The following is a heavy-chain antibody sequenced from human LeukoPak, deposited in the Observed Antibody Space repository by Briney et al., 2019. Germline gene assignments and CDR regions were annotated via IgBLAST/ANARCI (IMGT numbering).Heavy chain of an antibody. CDR1: GGSISSGGYY. V-gene: IGHV4-61*08. D-gene: IGHD3-10*01. Sequence: PSQTLSLTCTVSGGSISSGGYYWSWIRQPPGKGLEWIGYIYYSGSTNYNPSLKSRVTISVDTSKNQFSLKLSSVTAADTAVYYCARAKGWFGWFDPWGQGTLVTVSS. CDR2: IYYSGST. CDR3: ARAKGWFGWFDP. J-gene: IGHJ5*02.